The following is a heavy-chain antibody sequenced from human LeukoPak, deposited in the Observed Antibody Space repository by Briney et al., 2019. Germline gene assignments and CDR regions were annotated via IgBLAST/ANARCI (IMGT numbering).Heavy chain of an antibody. D-gene: IGHD7-27*01. V-gene: IGHV4-39*02. CDR3: ARRATNWGSFDY. J-gene: IGHJ4*02. CDR2: IYYSGST. Sequence: SETLSLTCTVSGGSISSSSYYWGWIRQPPGKGLEWIGSIYYSGSTYYVPSLKSRATISVDTSKNHFSQKLSSLTAADTAVYYCARRATNWGSFDYWGQGNPVTVSS. CDR1: GGSISSSSYY.